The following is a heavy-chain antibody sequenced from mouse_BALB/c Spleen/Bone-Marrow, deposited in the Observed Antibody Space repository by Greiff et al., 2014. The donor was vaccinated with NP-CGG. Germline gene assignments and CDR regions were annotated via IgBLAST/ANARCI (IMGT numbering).Heavy chain of an antibody. Sequence: VQLKDSGAELVKPGASVKLSCTASGFNIKDTYMHWVKQRPEQGLEWIGRIDPANGNTKYDPKFQGKATITADTSSNTAYLQLSXXXXEDTAVYYCANYYYGSSLFAYWGQGTLVTVSA. J-gene: IGHJ3*01. D-gene: IGHD1-1*01. CDR3: ANYYYGSSLFAY. V-gene: IGHV14-3*02. CDR2: IDPANGNT. CDR1: GFNIKDTY.